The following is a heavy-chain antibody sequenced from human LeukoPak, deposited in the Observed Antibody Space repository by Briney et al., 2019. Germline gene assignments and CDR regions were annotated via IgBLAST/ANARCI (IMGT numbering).Heavy chain of an antibody. Sequence: GRSLRLSCAASGFTFSSYGMHWVRQAPGKGLEWVAVIWYDGSNKYYADSVKGRFTISRDNSKNTLYLQMNSLRAEDTAVYYCAREDSSGYFDYWGQGTLVTVSS. CDR1: GFTFSSYG. V-gene: IGHV3-33*01. CDR2: IWYDGSNK. J-gene: IGHJ4*02. CDR3: AREDSSGYFDY. D-gene: IGHD3-22*01.